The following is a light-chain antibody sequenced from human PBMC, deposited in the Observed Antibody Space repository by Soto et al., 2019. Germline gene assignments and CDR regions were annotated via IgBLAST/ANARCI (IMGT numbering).Light chain of an antibody. CDR3: QQYNNWPPYT. CDR1: QSVSSN. CDR2: GAS. V-gene: IGKV3-15*01. J-gene: IGKJ2*01. Sequence: EIVMTQSPATLSVSPGERATLSCRASQSVSSNFAWYQQKPGQAPRLLIYGASTRATGIPARFSGSGSGTEFTLTNSSLQSEDCAVYYCQQYNNWPPYTFGQGTKLEIK.